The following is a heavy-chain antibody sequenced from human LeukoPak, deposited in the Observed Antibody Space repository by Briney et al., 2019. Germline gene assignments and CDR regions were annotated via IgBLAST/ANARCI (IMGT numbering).Heavy chain of an antibody. CDR2: ISSSCSYT. Sequence: GGSLRLSCAASGFTFSDYYMSWIRQAPGKGLEWVSYISSSCSYTNYADSVKGRFTISRDNAKNSLYLQMNSLRAEDTAVYYCARALDYGETNWFDPWGQGTLVTVSS. J-gene: IGHJ5*02. D-gene: IGHD4-17*01. CDR3: ARALDYGETNWFDP. CDR1: GFTFSDYY. V-gene: IGHV3-11*06.